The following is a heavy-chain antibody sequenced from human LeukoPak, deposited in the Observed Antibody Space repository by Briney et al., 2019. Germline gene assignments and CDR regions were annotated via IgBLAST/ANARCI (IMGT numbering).Heavy chain of an antibody. CDR3: ARRTQIDY. V-gene: IGHV3-21*01. D-gene: IGHD3/OR15-3a*01. CDR2: ISSSSSYI. Sequence: AGGSLRLSCAASGFTFSSYSMTWVRQAPGKGLEWVSSISSSSSYIYYADSVKGRFTISRDNAKNSLCLQMNSLRAEDTAVYYCARRTQIDYWGQGTLVTVSS. J-gene: IGHJ4*02. CDR1: GFTFSSYS.